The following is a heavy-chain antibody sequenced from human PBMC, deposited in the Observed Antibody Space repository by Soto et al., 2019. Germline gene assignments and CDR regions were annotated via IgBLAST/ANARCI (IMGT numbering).Heavy chain of an antibody. Sequence: SETLSLTCTVSGGSISSNYWTWIRQPPGKGLEWIGYVYNSGSTNYNPSLKSRVTIPEDTSKSQFSLKVNSMTAADTAVYYCARYRREAVAGYTLDNWGQGILVTVSS. J-gene: IGHJ4*02. CDR3: ARYRREAVAGYTLDN. V-gene: IGHV4-59*01. CDR2: VYNSGST. D-gene: IGHD6-13*01. CDR1: GGSISSNY.